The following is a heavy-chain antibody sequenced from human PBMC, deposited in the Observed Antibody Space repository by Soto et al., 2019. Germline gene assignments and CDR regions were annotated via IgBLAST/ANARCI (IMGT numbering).Heavy chain of an antibody. D-gene: IGHD6-13*01. CDR2: RYSSGST. CDR1: GGSINSGGYY. J-gene: IGHJ4*02. CDR3: ARGYRQSGYSSSWVFDY. Sequence: QVQLRESGPGLVKPSQTLSLTCTVSGGSINSGGYYWNWIRQHPGKGRGWIGYRYSSGSTYYNPFLRSRVIISADTSENHFSLKLSSVTAADTAVYFCARGYRQSGYSSSWVFDYWGQGTLVNVSS. V-gene: IGHV4-31*03.